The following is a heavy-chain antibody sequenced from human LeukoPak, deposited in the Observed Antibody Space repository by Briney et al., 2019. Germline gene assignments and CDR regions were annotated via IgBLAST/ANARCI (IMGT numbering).Heavy chain of an antibody. CDR2: ISSSSSYI. V-gene: IGHV3-21*01. J-gene: IGHJ3*02. Sequence: GGSLRLSCAASGFTFSSYSMNWVRQAPGKGLEWVSSISSSSSYIYYADSVKGRFTISRDNAKNSLYLQMNSLRAEDTAVYYCARGSLGATGAFDIWGQGTMVTVSS. D-gene: IGHD1-26*01. CDR3: ARGSLGATGAFDI. CDR1: GFTFSSYS.